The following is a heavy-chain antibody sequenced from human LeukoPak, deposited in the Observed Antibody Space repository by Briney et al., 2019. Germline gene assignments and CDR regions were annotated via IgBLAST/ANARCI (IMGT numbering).Heavy chain of an antibody. CDR1: GFTFGGYA. D-gene: IGHD3-22*01. J-gene: IGHJ4*02. V-gene: IGHV3-49*04. CDR2: IRSKAYGGTT. CDR3: TRAEGYYYDSSGYPDY. Sequence: PGGSLRLSCTASGFTFGGYAMSWVRQAPGKGLEWVGFIRSKAYGGTTEYAASVKGRFTISRDDSKSIAYLQMNSLKTEDTAVYYCTRAEGYYYDSSGYPDYWGQGTLVTVSS.